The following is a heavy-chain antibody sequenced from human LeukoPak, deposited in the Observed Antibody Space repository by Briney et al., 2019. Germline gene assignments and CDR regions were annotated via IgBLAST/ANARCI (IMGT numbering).Heavy chain of an antibody. J-gene: IGHJ4*02. Sequence: GGSLRLSCAASGFTFDDYGMSWVRQAPGKGLEWVSSISSSSSYIYYADSVKGRFTISRDNAKNSLYLQMNSLRAEDTAVYYCARDKGGPFDYWGQGTLVTVSS. CDR1: GFTFDDYG. CDR3: ARDKGGPFDY. V-gene: IGHV3-21*01. D-gene: IGHD2-15*01. CDR2: ISSSSSYI.